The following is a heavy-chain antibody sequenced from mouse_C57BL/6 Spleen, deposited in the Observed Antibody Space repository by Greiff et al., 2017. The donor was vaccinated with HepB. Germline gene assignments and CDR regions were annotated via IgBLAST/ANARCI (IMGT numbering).Heavy chain of an antibody. J-gene: IGHJ3*01. CDR2: IRYSGST. Sequence: EVKLQESGPGMVKPSQSLSLTCTVTGYSITSGYDWHWIRHFPGNKLEWMGYIRYSGSTNYNPSLKSRISITHDTSKNHFFLKLNSVTTEDTATYYCARGGDYPAWFAYWGQGTLVTVSA. CDR3: ARGGDYPAWFAY. CDR1: GYSITSGYD. V-gene: IGHV3-1*01. D-gene: IGHD2-13*01.